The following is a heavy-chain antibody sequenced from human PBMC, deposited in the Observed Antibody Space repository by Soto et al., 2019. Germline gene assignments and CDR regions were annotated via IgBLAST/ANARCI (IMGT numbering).Heavy chain of an antibody. V-gene: IGHV4-34*01. Sequence: PSETLSLTCAVYGGSFSGYYWSWIRQPPGKGLEWIGEINHSGSTNYNPSLKSRVTISVDTSKNQFSLKLSSVTAADTAVYYCATFPLRRGCSYGYLDYWGQGTLVTVSS. CDR3: ATFPLRRGCSYGYLDY. CDR1: GGSFSGYY. D-gene: IGHD5-18*01. J-gene: IGHJ4*02. CDR2: INHSGST.